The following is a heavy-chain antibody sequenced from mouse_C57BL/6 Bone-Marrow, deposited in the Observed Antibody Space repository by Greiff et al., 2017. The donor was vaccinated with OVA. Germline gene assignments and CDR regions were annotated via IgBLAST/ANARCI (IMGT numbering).Heavy chain of an antibody. CDR3: ARPHYYGSSYEAMDY. V-gene: IGHV1-50*01. J-gene: IGHJ4*01. CDR1: GYTFTSYW. D-gene: IGHD1-1*01. CDR2: IDPSDSYT. Sequence: QVQLQQPGAELVKPGASVKLSCKASGYTFTSYWMQWVKQRPGQGLEWIGEIDPSDSYTNYNQKFKGKATLTVDTSSSTAYMQLSSRTSEDSAVYYCARPHYYGSSYEAMDYWGQGTSVTVSS.